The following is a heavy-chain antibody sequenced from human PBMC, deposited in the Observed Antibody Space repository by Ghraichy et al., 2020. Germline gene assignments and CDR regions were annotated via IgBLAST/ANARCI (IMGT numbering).Heavy chain of an antibody. D-gene: IGHD3-22*01. J-gene: IGHJ4*02. Sequence: SETLSLTCAGYGGSFSGYYWSWIRQPPGKGLEWIGEINHSGSTNYNPSLKSRVTISVDTSKNQFSLKLSSVTAADTAVYYCARGPAMIVVPTKVDFDYWGQGNLVTVSS. CDR2: INHSGST. V-gene: IGHV4-34*01. CDR3: ARGPAMIVVPTKVDFDY. CDR1: GGSFSGYY.